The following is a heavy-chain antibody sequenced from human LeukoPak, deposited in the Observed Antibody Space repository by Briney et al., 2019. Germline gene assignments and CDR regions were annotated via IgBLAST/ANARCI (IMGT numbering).Heavy chain of an antibody. Sequence: GSLRLSCAASGFTFSSYGMHWVRQAPGKGLEWVAVIWYDGSNKYYADSVKGRFTISRDNSKNTLYLQMNSLRAEDTAVYYCARDKKERGSSWYYYYGMDVWGQGTTATVSS. V-gene: IGHV3-33*01. CDR1: GFTFSSYG. CDR2: IWYDGSNK. CDR3: ARDKKERGSSWYYYYGMDV. J-gene: IGHJ6*02. D-gene: IGHD6-13*01.